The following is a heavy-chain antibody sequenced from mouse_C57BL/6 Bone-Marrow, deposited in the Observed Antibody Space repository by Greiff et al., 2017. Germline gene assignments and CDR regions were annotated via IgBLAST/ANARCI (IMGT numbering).Heavy chain of an antibody. CDR1: GFNIKDDY. Sequence: EVQLQQSGAELVRPGASVKLSCTASGFNIKDDYMHWVKQRPEQGLEWIGWIDPENGDTEYAPKFQGKATITADTSSNTAYLQLSSLASEDTAVYYCSTRGPEVWGTGTTVTVSS. CDR3: STRGPEV. V-gene: IGHV14-4*01. CDR2: IDPENGDT. J-gene: IGHJ1*03.